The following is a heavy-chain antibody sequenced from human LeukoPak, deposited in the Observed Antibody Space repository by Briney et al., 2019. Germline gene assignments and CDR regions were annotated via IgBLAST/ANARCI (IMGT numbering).Heavy chain of an antibody. Sequence: GASVKVSCKASGYTFTSYGISWVRQAPGQGLEWMGWISAYNGNTNYAQNLQDRVFMNTDTSTSTAYMELRSLRSDDTAVYYCVRYPLSYSGNWHYYFDYWGQGTLVTVSS. CDR1: GYTFTSYG. CDR3: VRYPLSYSGNWHYYFDY. V-gene: IGHV1-18*04. CDR2: ISAYNGNT. J-gene: IGHJ4*02. D-gene: IGHD6-13*01.